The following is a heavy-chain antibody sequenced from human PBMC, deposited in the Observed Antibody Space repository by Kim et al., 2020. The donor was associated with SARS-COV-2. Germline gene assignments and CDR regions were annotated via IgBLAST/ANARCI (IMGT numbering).Heavy chain of an antibody. D-gene: IGHD2-2*01. V-gene: IGHV1-3*01. CDR2: INAGNGNT. CDR3: ARDRLTSTTRDTSAGFDP. CDR1: GYTFTTYA. Sequence: ASVKVSCKASGYTFTTYAIHWVRQAPGQRLEWMGWINAGNGNTRYSQIFQGRVTITRDTSASTAYMELSSLRSEDTAVYYCARDRLTSTTRDTSAGFDPWGQGTLVTVSS. J-gene: IGHJ5*02.